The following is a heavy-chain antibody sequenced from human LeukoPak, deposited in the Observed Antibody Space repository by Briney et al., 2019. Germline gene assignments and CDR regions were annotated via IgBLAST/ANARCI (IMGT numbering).Heavy chain of an antibody. Sequence: GGSLRLSFAASGFTFSSYAMHWVRQAPGKGLEWVAVMSYDGSNKYYADSVKGRFTISRDNSKNTLYLQMNSLRAEDTAVYYCAKAEYYDFWSGYPEDWGQGTLVTVSS. CDR1: GFTFSSYA. V-gene: IGHV3-30-3*02. D-gene: IGHD3-3*01. CDR2: MSYDGSNK. J-gene: IGHJ4*02. CDR3: AKAEYYDFWSGYPED.